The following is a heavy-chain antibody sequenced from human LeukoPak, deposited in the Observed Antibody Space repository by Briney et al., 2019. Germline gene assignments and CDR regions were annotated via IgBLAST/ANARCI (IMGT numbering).Heavy chain of an antibody. CDR1: GYTFTSYD. J-gene: IGHJ4*02. Sequence: ASVKVSCKASGYTFTSYDINWVRQAPGQGLEWMGWMNPNSGNTGYAQKFQGRVTMTRNTSISTAYMELSRLRSDDTAVYYCARDVGEYCSSTNCYASNYWGQGTLVTVSS. V-gene: IGHV1-8*01. CDR2: MNPNSGNT. D-gene: IGHD2-2*01. CDR3: ARDVGEYCSSTNCYASNY.